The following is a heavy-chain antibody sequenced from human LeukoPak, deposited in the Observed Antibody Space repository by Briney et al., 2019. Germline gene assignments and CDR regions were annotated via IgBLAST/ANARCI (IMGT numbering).Heavy chain of an antibody. CDR2: IYYSGST. V-gene: IGHV4-30-4*08. CDR3: ARGVGGYQLEGNDAFDI. D-gene: IGHD2-2*01. J-gene: IGHJ3*02. CDR1: GGSISSGDYY. Sequence: SETLSLTCTVSGGSISSGDYYWSWIRQPPGKGLEWIGYIYYSGSTYYNPSLKSRVTISVDTPKNQFSLKLSSVTAADTAVYYCARGVGGYQLEGNDAFDIWGQGTMVTVSS.